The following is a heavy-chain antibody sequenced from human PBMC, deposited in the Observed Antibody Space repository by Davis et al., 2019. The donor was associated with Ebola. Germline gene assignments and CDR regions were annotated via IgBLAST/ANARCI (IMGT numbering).Heavy chain of an antibody. D-gene: IGHD3-10*01. V-gene: IGHV3-48*02. Sequence: GESLKISCAASGFSISNDAMNWVRQAPGKGLEWVSYLSGDSRTIHYADTVQGRFTISRDSVKNSLYLHMNSLRDEDTAIYYCARRGYSHYGMDVWGQGTTVAVSS. J-gene: IGHJ6*02. CDR3: ARRGYSHYGMDV. CDR2: LSGDSRTI. CDR1: GFSISNDA.